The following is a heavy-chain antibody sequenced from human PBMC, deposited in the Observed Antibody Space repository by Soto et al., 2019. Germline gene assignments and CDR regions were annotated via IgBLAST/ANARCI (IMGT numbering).Heavy chain of an antibody. CDR1: GDFISNTTYY. D-gene: IGHD2-2*01. J-gene: IGHJ4*02. Sequence: SETLSLTCSVSGDFISNTTYYWAWVRQAPGKGLEWVGSIYYSGSTYYNPSLKSRVTISVDTSKNQFSLKLSSVTAADTAVYYCARDQSDCSSTSCYMGLFDYWGQGTLVTVSS. CDR3: ARDQSDCSSTSCYMGLFDY. V-gene: IGHV4-39*07. CDR2: IYYSGST.